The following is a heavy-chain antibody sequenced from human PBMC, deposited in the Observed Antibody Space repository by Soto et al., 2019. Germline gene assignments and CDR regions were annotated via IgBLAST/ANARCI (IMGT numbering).Heavy chain of an antibody. J-gene: IGHJ4*02. V-gene: IGHV1-3*04. CDR2: INIGTGYT. CDR3: ARSQNYGSGAYSDY. CDR1: GYTFTRSL. D-gene: IGHD3-10*01. Sequence: QVHLEQSGAEVKKPGASVKVSCKASGYTFTRSLMHWVRQAPGQSLEWMRWINIGTGYTKISQRFQGRVSFAGATSARPAPMELTSLRSEDTAVYYCARSQNYGSGAYSDYWGQRTLVTISS.